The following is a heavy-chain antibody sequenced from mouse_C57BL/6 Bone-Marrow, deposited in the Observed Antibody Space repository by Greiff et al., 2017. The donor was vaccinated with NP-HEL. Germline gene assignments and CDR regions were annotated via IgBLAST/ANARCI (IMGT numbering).Heavy chain of an antibody. CDR1: GYSNTSDY. CDR3: ASTTVVPYWYFDV. J-gene: IGHJ1*03. D-gene: IGHD1-1*01. Sequence: EVQVVESGPGLAKPSQTLSLTCSVTGYSNTSDYWNWIRKFPGNKLEYMGYISYSGSTYYNPSLKSRISITRDTSKNQYYLQLNSVTTEDTATYYCASTTVVPYWYFDVWGTGTTVTVSS. V-gene: IGHV3-8*01. CDR2: ISYSGST.